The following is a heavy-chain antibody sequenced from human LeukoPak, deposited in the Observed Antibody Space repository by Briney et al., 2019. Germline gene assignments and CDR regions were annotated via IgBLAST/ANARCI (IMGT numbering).Heavy chain of an antibody. Sequence: GGSLRLPCAVSGVSFSGYAMHWVRQAPGKGLEWVGLIKYDASDEYYADSVKGRFTISRDDSRNTLYLQMTSLRAEDTAVYYCARGQSVGWEIGVCDFWGQGSLVTVAS. J-gene: IGHJ4*02. CDR2: IKYDASDE. CDR3: ARGQSVGWEIGVCDF. D-gene: IGHD1-26*01. V-gene: IGHV3-33*01. CDR1: GVSFSGYA.